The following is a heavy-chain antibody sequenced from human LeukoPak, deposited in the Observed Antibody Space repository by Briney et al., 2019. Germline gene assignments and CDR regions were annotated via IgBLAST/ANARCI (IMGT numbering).Heavy chain of an antibody. D-gene: IGHD2-15*01. J-gene: IGHJ4*02. CDR2: ISGYNGNT. V-gene: IGHV1-18*01. CDR1: GYIFTDYG. CDR3: AKDIHPGLGSGASCCFDY. Sequence: GASVKVSCKASGYIFTDYGISWVRQAPGQGFEWMGWISGYNGNTNYAQSLQGRATTTTDTSTSTTYMELRSLRSDDTAVYYCAKDIHPGLGSGASCCFDYWGQGTLVTVSS.